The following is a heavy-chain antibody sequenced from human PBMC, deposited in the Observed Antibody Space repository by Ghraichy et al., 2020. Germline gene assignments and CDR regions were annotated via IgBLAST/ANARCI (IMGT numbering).Heavy chain of an antibody. Sequence: SETLSLTCAVYGGSFSGYYWSWIRQPPGKGLEWIGEINHSGSTNYNPSLKSRVTISVDTSKNQFSLKLSSVTAADTAVYYCARGTGRTGVVVPAAIRWFDPWGQGTLVTVSS. CDR3: ARGTGRTGVVVPAAIRWFDP. CDR1: GGSFSGYY. J-gene: IGHJ5*02. CDR2: INHSGST. D-gene: IGHD2-2*01. V-gene: IGHV4-34*01.